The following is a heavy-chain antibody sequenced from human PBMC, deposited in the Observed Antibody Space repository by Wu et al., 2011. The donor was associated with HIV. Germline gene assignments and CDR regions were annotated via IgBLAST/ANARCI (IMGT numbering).Heavy chain of an antibody. Sequence: QVQLVQSGAEVKKPGSSVKVSCKASGGIFSTYAISWVRQAPGQGLEWMGRIIPMFGTTNYAQKFQGRVTITADESTSTAYMELSNVRSEDTAVYYCARDGSYGHWYLDLWGRGTLVTVSS. CDR2: IIPMFGTT. V-gene: IGHV1-69*15. CDR3: ARDGSYGHWYLDL. D-gene: IGHD5-18*01. J-gene: IGHJ2*01. CDR1: GGIFSTYA.